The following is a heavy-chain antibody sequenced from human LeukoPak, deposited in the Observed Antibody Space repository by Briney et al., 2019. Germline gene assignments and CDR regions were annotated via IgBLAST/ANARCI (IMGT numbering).Heavy chain of an antibody. Sequence: SVKVSCKASGGTFTSYAISWVRQAPGQGLEWLGGIIPIFGTANYAQKFQGRVTITADESTSTAYMELSSLRSEDTAVYYCARGSALLALSFDYWGQGTLVTVSS. J-gene: IGHJ4*02. CDR3: ARGSALLALSFDY. CDR2: IIPIFGTA. CDR1: GGTFTSYA. D-gene: IGHD2-15*01. V-gene: IGHV1-69*13.